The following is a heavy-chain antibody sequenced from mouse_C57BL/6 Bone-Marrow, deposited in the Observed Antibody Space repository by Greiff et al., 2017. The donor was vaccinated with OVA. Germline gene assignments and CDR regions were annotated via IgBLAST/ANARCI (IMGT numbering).Heavy chain of an antibody. Sequence: DVQLVESGGGLVKPGGSLKLSCAASGFTFSSYAMSWVRQTPEKRLEWVATISDGGSYTYYPDNVKGRFTISRDNAKNNLYLQMSHLKSEDTAMYYCARDQSNSAWFAYWGQGTLVTVSA. CDR2: ISDGGSYT. CDR3: ARDQSNSAWFAY. J-gene: IGHJ3*01. V-gene: IGHV5-4*01. D-gene: IGHD2-5*01. CDR1: GFTFSSYA.